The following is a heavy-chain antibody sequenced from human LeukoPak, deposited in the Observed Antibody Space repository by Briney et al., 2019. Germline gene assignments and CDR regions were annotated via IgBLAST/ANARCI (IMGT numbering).Heavy chain of an antibody. CDR1: VCTFISYA. D-gene: IGHD4-23*01. V-gene: IGHV1-69*04. Sequence: SVNVSCKCSVCTFISYASNWVRQARGQGVEWMGRIIPIFCIANYAHKLQGRVTLTAQKYTNTDYMSLNSLTSEDTAVCFFALKTVTNWFAPSGEGTLVSVSS. CDR2: IIPIFCIA. J-gene: IGHJ5*02. CDR3: ALKTVTNWFAP.